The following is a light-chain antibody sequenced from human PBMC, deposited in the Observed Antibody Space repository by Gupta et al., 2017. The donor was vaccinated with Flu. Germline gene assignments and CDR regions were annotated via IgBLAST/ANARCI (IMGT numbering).Light chain of an antibody. Sequence: DIQMTQSPSSLSASIGDRVTITCRASQSISSYLNWYQQKPGKAPKVLIYAASSLQSGVPSRISGSGSGTDFTLTITTLQPEDFATYYCQQSYSPPYSFGQGTNLQIK. V-gene: IGKV1-39*01. CDR2: AAS. CDR1: QSISSY. J-gene: IGKJ2*03. CDR3: QQSYSPPYS.